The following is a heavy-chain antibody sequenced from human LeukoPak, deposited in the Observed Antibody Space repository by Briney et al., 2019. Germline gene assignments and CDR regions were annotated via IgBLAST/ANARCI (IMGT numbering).Heavy chain of an antibody. D-gene: IGHD6-19*01. CDR2: IKNKAGGGTT. CDR1: GFTSNDAW. V-gene: IGHV3-15*01. Sequence: GGSLRLSCAASGFTSNDAWMTWVRQAPGQGLEWVGRIKNKAGGGTTDYAAPVKGSFTISRDDSKNTLYLQMNSLKTEDTAVYYCARDTSSGWYSLWGQGTLVTVSS. CDR3: ARDTSSGWYSL. J-gene: IGHJ4*02.